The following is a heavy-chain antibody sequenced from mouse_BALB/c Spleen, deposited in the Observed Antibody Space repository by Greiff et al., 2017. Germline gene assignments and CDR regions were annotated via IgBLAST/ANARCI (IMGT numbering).Heavy chain of an antibody. D-gene: IGHD1-2*01. CDR1: GFTFRSFG. CDR3: ARAGGTTAYWYFDV. J-gene: IGHJ1*01. Sequence: EVMLVESGGGLVQPGGSRKLSCAASGFTFRSFGMHWVRQAPEKGLEWVAYISSGSSTIYYADTVKGRFTISRDNPKNTLFLQMTSLRSEDTAMYYCARAGGTTAYWYFDVWGAGTTVTVSS. V-gene: IGHV5-17*02. CDR2: ISSGSSTI.